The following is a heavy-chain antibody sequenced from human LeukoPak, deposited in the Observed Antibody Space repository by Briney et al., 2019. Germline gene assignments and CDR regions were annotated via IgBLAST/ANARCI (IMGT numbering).Heavy chain of an antibody. V-gene: IGHV3-23*01. CDR3: AKDTSIGRYCTNGVCSPFDY. CDR1: GFTFSSYA. CDR2: ISDSGGST. D-gene: IGHD2-8*01. Sequence: GGPLRLSCAASGFTFSSYAMSWARQAPGKGLEWVSAISDSGGSTYDADSVKGRFTISRDNSKNTLYLQMNSLRAEDTAVYYCAKDTSIGRYCTNGVCSPFDYWGQGTLVTVSS. J-gene: IGHJ4*02.